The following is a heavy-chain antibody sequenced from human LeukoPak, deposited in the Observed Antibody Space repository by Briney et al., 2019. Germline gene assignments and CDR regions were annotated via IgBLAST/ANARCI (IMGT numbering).Heavy chain of an antibody. V-gene: IGHV1-2*02. CDR2: ISTNSGGT. CDR1: GYTFTAYY. CDR3: AIQPWGSGNEWYFDL. D-gene: IGHD7-27*01. J-gene: IGHJ2*01. Sequence: ASVKLSCKASGYTFTAYYIHWVRQAPGQGLEWMGGISTNSGGTDYAQKFKGRVTMTRDTSISTTYVELSSLTSDDTAVYYCAIQPWGSGNEWYFDLWGRGTLVTVSS.